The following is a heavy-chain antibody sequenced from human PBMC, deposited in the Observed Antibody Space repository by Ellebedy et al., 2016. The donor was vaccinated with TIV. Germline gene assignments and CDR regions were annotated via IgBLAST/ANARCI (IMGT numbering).Heavy chain of an antibody. D-gene: IGHD1-20*01. CDR3: ARRITGTYGDDAFDI. CDR1: GFTVSYTY. V-gene: IGHV3-53*01. Sequence: GESLKISCAASGFTVSYTYMSWVRQAPGKGLEWVSVIHTGGDTYYAASVKGRFTISIDSSKNTTFLQMNSLRAEDTAMYYCARRITGTYGDDAFDIWGQGTMVTVSS. J-gene: IGHJ3*02. CDR2: IHTGGDT.